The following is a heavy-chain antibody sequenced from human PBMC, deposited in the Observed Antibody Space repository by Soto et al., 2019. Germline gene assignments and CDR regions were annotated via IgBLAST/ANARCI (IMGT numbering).Heavy chain of an antibody. CDR2: TYYRSKWYN. J-gene: IGHJ4*02. CDR3: AIVGYYDSSGYYPRGSYFDY. V-gene: IGHV6-1*01. Sequence: SQTLSLTCAISGVSVSRNSAAWNWIRQSPSRGLEWLGRTYYRSKWYNDYAVSVKSRITINPDTSKNQFSLQLNSVTPEDTAVYYCAIVGYYDSSGYYPRGSYFDYWGQGTLVTVSS. D-gene: IGHD3-22*01. CDR1: GVSVSRNSAA.